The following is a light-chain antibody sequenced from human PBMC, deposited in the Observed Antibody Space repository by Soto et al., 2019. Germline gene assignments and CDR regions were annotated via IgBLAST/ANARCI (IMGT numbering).Light chain of an antibody. CDR3: HQYGSSPRT. CDR2: GAS. CDR1: QSVSSNF. Sequence: EIVLTQSPGTLSLSPGDRATLSCRASQSVSSNFLAWYQQKPGQAPRLLIYGASIRATSIPDRFSSSGSGTDFTLTIRRLEAEDFAMYFCHQYGSSPRTFGQGTKVEIK. V-gene: IGKV3-20*01. J-gene: IGKJ1*01.